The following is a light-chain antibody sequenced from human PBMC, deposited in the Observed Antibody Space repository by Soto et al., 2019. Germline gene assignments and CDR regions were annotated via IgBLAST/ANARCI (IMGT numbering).Light chain of an antibody. J-gene: IGLJ1*01. CDR2: EVS. CDR3: SSYTSSTTRV. Sequence: QSVLTQPASVSGSPGQSITISCTGTSSDVGGYNYVPWYLQHPGKAPKLMIYEVSNRPSGVSNRFSGSKSGNTASLTISGLQAEDEADYYCSSYTSSTTRVFGTGTKVTVL. V-gene: IGLV2-14*01. CDR1: SSDVGGYNY.